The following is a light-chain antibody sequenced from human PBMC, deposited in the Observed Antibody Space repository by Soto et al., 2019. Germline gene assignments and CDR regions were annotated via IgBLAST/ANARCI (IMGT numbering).Light chain of an antibody. Sequence: DTELTQSPGTLSLSPGERATLSCRASQSVTSSYLAWYQQNPGQAPRLLIYGAFNRATGIPDRFSGSGSGTDFTLTISRLEPEDFAVYYCQQYGRSPYTFGQGTKVEIK. CDR1: QSVTSSY. V-gene: IGKV3-20*01. CDR2: GAF. J-gene: IGKJ2*01. CDR3: QQYGRSPYT.